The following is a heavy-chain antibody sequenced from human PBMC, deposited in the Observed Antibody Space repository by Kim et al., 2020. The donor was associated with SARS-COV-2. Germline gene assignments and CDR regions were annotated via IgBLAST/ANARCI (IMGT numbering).Heavy chain of an antibody. V-gene: IGHV4-4*07. J-gene: IGHJ4*02. D-gene: IGHD3-22*01. CDR3: ARGTYDSSGYYFLFDY. Sequence: SETLSLTCTVSGGSISSYYWSWIRQPAGKGLEWIGRIYTSGSTNYNPSLKSRVTMSVDTSKNQFSLNLSSVTAADTAVYYCARGTYDSSGYYFLFDYWGQGSLVTVSS. CDR1: GGSISSYY. CDR2: IYTSGST.